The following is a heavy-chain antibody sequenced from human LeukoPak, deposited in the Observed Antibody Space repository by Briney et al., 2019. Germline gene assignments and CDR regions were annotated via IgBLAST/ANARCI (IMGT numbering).Heavy chain of an antibody. Sequence: PGGSLRLSCAASGFTFSSYAMLWVRQAPGKGLEWVVVISYDGSNKYYADSVKGRFTISRDNSKDTLYLQMNSLRAEDTAVYYCARAETLTVYYYGMDVWGQGTTVTVSS. CDR2: ISYDGSNK. CDR3: ARAETLTVYYYGMDV. D-gene: IGHD4-17*01. J-gene: IGHJ6*02. CDR1: GFTFSSYA. V-gene: IGHV3-30-3*01.